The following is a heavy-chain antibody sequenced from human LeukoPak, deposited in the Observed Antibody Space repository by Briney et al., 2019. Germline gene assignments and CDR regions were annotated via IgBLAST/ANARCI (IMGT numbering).Heavy chain of an antibody. J-gene: IGHJ2*01. D-gene: IGHD6-13*01. CDR2: IYHSGST. V-gene: IGHV4-38-2*02. Sequence: SETLSLTCTVSGYSISSGYYWGWIRQPPGKGLEWIGSIYHSGSTYYNPSLKSRVTISVDTSKNQFSLKLSSVTAADTAVYYCARVYYSSSYDYWYFDLWGRGTLVTVSS. CDR3: ARVYYSSSYDYWYFDL. CDR1: GYSISSGYY.